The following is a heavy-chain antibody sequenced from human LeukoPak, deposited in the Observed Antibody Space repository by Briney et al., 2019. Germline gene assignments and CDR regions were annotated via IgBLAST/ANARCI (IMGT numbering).Heavy chain of an antibody. CDR3: AIHESSIPY. D-gene: IGHD1-26*01. V-gene: IGHV3-23*01. CDR1: GLTFSNYA. Sequence: PGGSLRLSCAASGLTFSNYAMTWVRQAPGNGQEWVSGISAGSGSTYYADSVKGRFTISRDNSMNTLYLQMSSLRAEDTAIYYCAIHESSIPYWGQGTLVTVSS. J-gene: IGHJ4*02. CDR2: ISAGSGST.